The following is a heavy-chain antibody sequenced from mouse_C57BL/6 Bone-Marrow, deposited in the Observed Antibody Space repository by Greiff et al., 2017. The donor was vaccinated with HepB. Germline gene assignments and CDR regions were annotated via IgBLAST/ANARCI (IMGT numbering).Heavy chain of an antibody. CDR2: IRNKANGYTT. V-gene: IGHV7-3*01. D-gene: IGHD4-1*01. CDR3: ASANWDYAMDY. Sequence: DVMLVESGGGLVQPGGSLSLSCAASGFTFTDYYMSWVRQPPGKALEWLGFIRNKANGYTTEYSASVKGRFTISRDNSQSILYLQMNALRAEDSATYYCASANWDYAMDYWGQGTSVTVSS. J-gene: IGHJ4*01. CDR1: GFTFTDYY.